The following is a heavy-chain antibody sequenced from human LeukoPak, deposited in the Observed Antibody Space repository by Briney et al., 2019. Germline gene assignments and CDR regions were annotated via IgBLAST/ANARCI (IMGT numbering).Heavy chain of an antibody. Sequence: GGSLRLSCAASGFTFSSYWMHWVRQAPGKGLVWVSRINSDGSSTSYADSVKGRFTISRDNAKNTLYLQMNSLRAEDTAVYYCARSAEPYDSSDYQDYWGQGTLVTVSS. CDR1: GFTFSSYW. CDR3: ARSAEPYDSSDYQDY. CDR2: INSDGSST. D-gene: IGHD3-22*01. V-gene: IGHV3-74*01. J-gene: IGHJ4*02.